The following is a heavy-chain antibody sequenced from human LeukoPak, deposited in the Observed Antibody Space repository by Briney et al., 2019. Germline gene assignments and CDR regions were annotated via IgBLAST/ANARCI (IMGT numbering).Heavy chain of an antibody. V-gene: IGHV3-49*04. CDR3: TRPLIVGSLPDY. D-gene: IGHD1-26*01. Sequence: GGSLRLSCTISGFILGRYNMSWVRQAPGKGLEWISFIGSKTYGETTEYPASVRGRFTLSRDDSKVIAYLQMNSLRTEDTAVYFCTRPLIVGSLPDYWGRGALVTVSS. CDR1: GFILGRYN. CDR2: IGSKTYGETT. J-gene: IGHJ4*02.